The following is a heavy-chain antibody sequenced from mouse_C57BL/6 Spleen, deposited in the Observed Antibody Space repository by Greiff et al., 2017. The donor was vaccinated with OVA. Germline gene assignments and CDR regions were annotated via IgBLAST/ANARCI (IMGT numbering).Heavy chain of an antibody. CDR2: IYPGDGDT. V-gene: IGHV1-80*01. CDR3: ARELDGYSFDY. Sequence: QVQLKESGAELVKPGASVKISCKASGYAFSSYWMNWVKQRPGKGLEWIGQIYPGDGDTNYNGKFKGKATLTADKSSSTAYMQLSSLTSEDSAVYFCARELDGYSFDYWGQGTTRTVSS. CDR1: GYAFSSYW. D-gene: IGHD2-3*01. J-gene: IGHJ2*01.